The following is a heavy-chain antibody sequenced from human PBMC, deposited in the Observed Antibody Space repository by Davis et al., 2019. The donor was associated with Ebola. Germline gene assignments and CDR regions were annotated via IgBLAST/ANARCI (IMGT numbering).Heavy chain of an antibody. V-gene: IGHV3-73*01. D-gene: IGHD1-26*01. CDR1: GFTFSGSA. CDR3: ARVSGSYLDAFDI. CDR2: IRSKANSYAT. J-gene: IGHJ3*02. Sequence: GESLKISCAASGFTFSGSAMHWVRQASGKGLEWVGRIRSKANSYATAYAASVKGRFTISRDDSKNTAYLQMNSLKTEDTAVYYCARVSGSYLDAFDIWGQGTMVTVSS.